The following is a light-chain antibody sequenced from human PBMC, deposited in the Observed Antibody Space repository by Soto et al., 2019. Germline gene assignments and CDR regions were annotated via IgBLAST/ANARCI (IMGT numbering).Light chain of an antibody. CDR2: DAS. CDR3: QQYNNWPLT. V-gene: IGKV3-11*01. J-gene: IGKJ4*01. CDR1: QSVSSY. Sequence: MVLTPSPATLSFSPREGATLSVSASQSVSSYLAWYQQKPGQAPRLLIYDASNRATGIPARFSGSGSGTDFTLTISRLEPEDFTVYYCQQYNNWPLTFGGGTKVDIK.